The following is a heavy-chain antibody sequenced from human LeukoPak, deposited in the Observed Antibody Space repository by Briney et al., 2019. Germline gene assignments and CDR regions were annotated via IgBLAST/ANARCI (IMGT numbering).Heavy chain of an antibody. CDR3: ARALLRRNYYDSSGVYYFDY. J-gene: IGHJ4*02. Sequence: SETLSLTCTVSGGSLSNYYWSWIRQSPGKGLEWIGHMYYTGSTNYNPSLKRRVTMSIDTSKNQFSLKLSSVTAADTAVYYCARALLRRNYYDSSGVYYFDYWGQGTLVTVSS. CDR2: MYYTGST. V-gene: IGHV4-59*01. D-gene: IGHD3-22*01. CDR1: GGSLSNYY.